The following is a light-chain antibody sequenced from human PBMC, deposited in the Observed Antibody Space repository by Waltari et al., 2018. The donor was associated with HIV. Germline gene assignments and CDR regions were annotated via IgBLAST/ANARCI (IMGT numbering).Light chain of an antibody. J-gene: IGLJ3*02. CDR1: SSDVGGYHF. V-gene: IGLV2-11*01. CDR3: CSHAGTYTGWL. CDR2: DVT. Sequence: QSALTQPRSVSGSPGQSVTLSCTGTSSDVGGYHFVSWYQQYQGKAPKLMIYDVTKRPSGVPDRFFGSKSGNTASLTISGLQAEDEADYYCCSHAGTYTGWLFGGGTKLTVL.